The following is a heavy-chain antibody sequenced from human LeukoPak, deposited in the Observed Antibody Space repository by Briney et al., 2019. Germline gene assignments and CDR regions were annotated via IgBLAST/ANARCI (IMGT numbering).Heavy chain of an antibody. CDR2: IIPILGIA. V-gene: IGHV1-69*04. CDR1: GGTFSSYA. CDR3: ARKGITMVRGSAFDI. Sequence: SVKVSCTASGGTFSSYAISWVRQAPGQGLEWMGRIIPILGIANYAQKFQGRVTITADKSTSTAYMELSSLRSEDTAVYYCARKGITMVRGSAFDIWGQGTMVTVSS. D-gene: IGHD3-10*01. J-gene: IGHJ3*02.